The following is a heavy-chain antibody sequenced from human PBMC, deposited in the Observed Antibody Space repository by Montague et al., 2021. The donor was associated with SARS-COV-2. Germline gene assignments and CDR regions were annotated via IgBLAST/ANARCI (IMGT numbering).Heavy chain of an antibody. CDR2: VDRSGTA. V-gene: IGHV4-34*01. D-gene: IGHD3-10*01. CDR3: ARGRDSGTYFGTKYYLQYGLDV. J-gene: IGHJ6*02. Sequence: SETLSLTCDFSDGSVSAYFWSWVRQLPGKGLEWIGQVDRSGTAHYSPSLQSRLTLSVDTSNNQVSLNLTSVTATDTATYYCARGRDSGTYFGTKYYLQYGLDVWGQGTTVTVSS. CDR1: DGSVSAYF.